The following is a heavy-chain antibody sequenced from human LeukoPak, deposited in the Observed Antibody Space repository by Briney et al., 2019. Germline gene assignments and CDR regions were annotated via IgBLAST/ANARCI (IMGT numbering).Heavy chain of an antibody. CDR2: INHSGST. CDR1: GGSFSGYY. CDR3: ARSGSYYYDKSRRAPYYFDY. V-gene: IGHV4-34*01. J-gene: IGHJ4*02. Sequence: PSETLSLTCAVYGGSFSGYYWSWIRQPPGKGLEWIGEINHSGSTNYNPSLESRVTISVDTSKNQFSLKLSSVTAADTAVYYCARSGSYYYDKSRRAPYYFDYWDQGTLVTVSS. D-gene: IGHD3-22*01.